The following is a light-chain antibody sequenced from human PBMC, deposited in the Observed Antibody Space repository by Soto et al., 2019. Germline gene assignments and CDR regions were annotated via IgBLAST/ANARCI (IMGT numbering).Light chain of an antibody. V-gene: IGKV1-6*01. Sequence: AIQMTQSPSSMSASVGDRVTITCRASQGIRNDLGWYQQKPGKAPKLLIYAASSLQSGVPSRFSGNGSGTDFTLTISSLQPEDFATYYCLQDYNYPRTFGQGTKVEIK. J-gene: IGKJ1*01. CDR1: QGIRND. CDR2: AAS. CDR3: LQDYNYPRT.